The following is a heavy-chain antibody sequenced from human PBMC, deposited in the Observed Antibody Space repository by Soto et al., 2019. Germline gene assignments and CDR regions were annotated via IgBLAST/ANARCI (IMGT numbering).Heavy chain of an antibody. CDR1: GGSTSIDNY. J-gene: IGHJ4*02. CDR2: IYYSGNT. V-gene: IGHV4-30-4*01. Sequence: SEILSLTCTVSGGSTSIDNYCSCIRQPPGKGLEWIGHIYYSGNTDYNPSLKSRLAISIDTSKNQFSLKLSSVTAADTAVYFCAREGGESSDGLYYFDSWGQGSLVTVSS. D-gene: IGHD3-16*01. CDR3: AREGGESSDGLYYFDS.